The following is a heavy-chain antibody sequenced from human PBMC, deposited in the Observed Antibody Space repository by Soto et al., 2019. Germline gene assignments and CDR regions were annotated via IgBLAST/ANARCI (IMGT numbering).Heavy chain of an antibody. J-gene: IGHJ4*02. V-gene: IGHV3-23*01. CDR1: RFTFGGYA. Sequence: LRLSCSASRFTFGGYAMSWVRQAPGKGLEWVSGITGNAANTVYADSVKGRFTISRDNSKNALYLQLNSLRAEDTAVYFCAKAARDCGGDCYSSYFDSWGQGALVTVSS. D-gene: IGHD2-21*02. CDR2: ITGNAANT. CDR3: AKAARDCGGDCYSSYFDS.